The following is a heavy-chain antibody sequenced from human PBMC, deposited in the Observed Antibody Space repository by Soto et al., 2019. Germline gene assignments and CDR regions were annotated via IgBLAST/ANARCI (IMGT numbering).Heavy chain of an antibody. CDR3: ARTLHPMMVRGTNWFDP. D-gene: IGHD3-10*01. V-gene: IGHV3-48*01. J-gene: IGHJ5*02. Sequence: GGSLRLSCAASGFTFSSYSMNWVRQAPGKGLEWVSYISSSSSTIYYADSVKGRFTISRDNAKNSLYLQMNSLRAEDTAVYYCARTLHPMMVRGTNWFDPWGQGTLVTVSS. CDR2: ISSSSSTI. CDR1: GFTFSSYS.